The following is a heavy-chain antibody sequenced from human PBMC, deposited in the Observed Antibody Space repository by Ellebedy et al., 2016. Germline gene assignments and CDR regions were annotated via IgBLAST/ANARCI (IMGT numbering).Heavy chain of an antibody. Sequence: SETLSLTCTISGASISSYYWSWIRQSPGKGLEWIGYIHYTGSTNYNPSLKSRVTTSVDTSKNQFSLKLTSVTAADTAVYYCASQASPNMAPLYWGQGTLVTVSS. CDR2: IHYTGST. D-gene: IGHD2/OR15-2a*01. CDR1: GASISSYY. J-gene: IGHJ4*02. CDR3: ASQASPNMAPLY. V-gene: IGHV4-59*08.